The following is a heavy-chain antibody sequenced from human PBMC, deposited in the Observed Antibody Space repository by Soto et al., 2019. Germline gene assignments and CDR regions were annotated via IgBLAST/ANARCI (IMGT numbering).Heavy chain of an antibody. V-gene: IGHV3-30-3*01. Sequence: QVQLVESGGGVVQPGRSLRLSCAASGFTFSIYAIHWVRQAPGKGLEWVAVISFDGSNKYYADSVKGRFTISRDNSKSXLXXQMDSLRAEDTAVYYCARDPSPYCSGGSCYLPGGYWGQGTLVTVSS. CDR1: GFTFSIYA. J-gene: IGHJ4*02. CDR3: ARDPSPYCSGGSCYLPGGY. D-gene: IGHD2-15*01. CDR2: ISFDGSNK.